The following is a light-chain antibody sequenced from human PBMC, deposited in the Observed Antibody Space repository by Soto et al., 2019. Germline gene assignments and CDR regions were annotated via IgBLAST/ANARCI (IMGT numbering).Light chain of an antibody. Sequence: QSVLTQPDSVSGSPGQSITISCTGTSSDVGGYNYVSWYQHHPGKAPKLMIYDVSNRPSGVSNRFSGSKPGNTASLTISGLQAEDEADYYCSAYTGSNTYVVFGGGTKLTVL. CDR1: SSDVGGYNY. V-gene: IGLV2-14*01. CDR2: DVS. CDR3: SAYTGSNTYVV. J-gene: IGLJ2*01.